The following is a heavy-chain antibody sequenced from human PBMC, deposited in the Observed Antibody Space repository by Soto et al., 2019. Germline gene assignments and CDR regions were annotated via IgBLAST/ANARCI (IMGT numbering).Heavy chain of an antibody. D-gene: IGHD3-3*01. Sequence: QVQLVQSGAEVKKPGASVKVSCKASGYTFATYAIHWVRQAPGQRLEWMGWINAANDDTKYSQKFQGRVTITRDTSASTAYMELRSLGSEDTAVYYCARDPRPITIRGMDVWCQGTTVTVSS. V-gene: IGHV1-3*01. CDR1: GYTFATYA. J-gene: IGHJ6*02. CDR2: INAANDDT. CDR3: ARDPRPITIRGMDV.